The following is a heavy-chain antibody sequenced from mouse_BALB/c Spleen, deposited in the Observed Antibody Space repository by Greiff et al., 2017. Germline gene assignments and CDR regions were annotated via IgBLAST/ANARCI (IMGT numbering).Heavy chain of an antibody. Sequence: QVQLKQPGAELVRPGASVKLSCKASGYTFTSYWINWVKQRPGQGLEWIGNIYPSDSYTNYNQKFKDKATLTVDKSSSTAYMQLSSPTSEDSAVYYCTRGLGLFAYWGQGTLVTVSA. CDR1: GYTFTSYW. CDR2: IYPSDSYT. CDR3: TRGLGLFAY. D-gene: IGHD3-3*01. V-gene: IGHV1-69*02. J-gene: IGHJ3*01.